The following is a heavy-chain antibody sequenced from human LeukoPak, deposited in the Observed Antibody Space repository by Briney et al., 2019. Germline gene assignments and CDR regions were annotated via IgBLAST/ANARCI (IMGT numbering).Heavy chain of an antibody. V-gene: IGHV4-34*01. J-gene: IGHJ6*02. D-gene: IGHD6-19*01. Sequence: SETLSLTCAVYGGSFSDYYWTWIRQPPGEGLEWIGEVKHPGGTNYNPSLRGRVAISVDTSKNQFSLRLTSVTAADTSVFYCAGGRGYSSGWGHYYYSLDVWGQGTAVTVSS. CDR1: GGSFSDYY. CDR2: VKHPGGT. CDR3: AGGRGYSSGWGHYYYSLDV.